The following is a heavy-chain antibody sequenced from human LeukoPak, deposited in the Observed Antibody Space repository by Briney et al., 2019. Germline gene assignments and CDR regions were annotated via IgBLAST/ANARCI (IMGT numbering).Heavy chain of an antibody. CDR1: GFTFSSYA. J-gene: IGHJ4*02. V-gene: IGHV3-23*01. CDR3: ARVSGSYYYLDY. CDR2: ISGSGGST. Sequence: GGSLRLSYAASGFTFSSYAMSWVRQAPGKGLEWVSAISGSGGSTYYADSVKGRFTISRDNAKNSLYLQMNSLRAEDTAVYYCARVSGSYYYLDYWGQGTLVTVSS. D-gene: IGHD1-26*01.